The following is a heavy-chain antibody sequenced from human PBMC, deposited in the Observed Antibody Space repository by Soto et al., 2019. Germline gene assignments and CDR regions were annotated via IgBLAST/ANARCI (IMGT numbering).Heavy chain of an antibody. J-gene: IGHJ4*02. CDR1: GQSFSGHS. D-gene: IGHD1-1*01. V-gene: IGHV4-34*01. CDR3: ARGSGIVALPGELEDVKYDY. Sequence: QEQLQQWGAGLVKHSETLSHSCAVYGQSFSGHSWAWIRQPPGKGLEWIGEINESGSTYYNPSLKSRVTISTDTSKNQFSLKLSSVSAAETAAYFCARGSGIVALPGELEDVKYDYWGQGTLVNVSS. CDR2: INESGST.